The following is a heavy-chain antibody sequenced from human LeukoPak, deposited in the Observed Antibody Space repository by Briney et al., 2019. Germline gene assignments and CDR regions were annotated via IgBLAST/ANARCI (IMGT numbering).Heavy chain of an antibody. CDR1: GGSISSYY. Sequence: SETLSLTCTVSGGSISSYYWSWIRQPPGKGLEWIGYIYYSGSTNYNPSLKSRVTISVDTSKNQFSLKLSSVTAADTAVYYCARDPYDFWSDNATYYMDVWGKGTTVTVSS. CDR3: ARDPYDFWSDNATYYMDV. D-gene: IGHD3-3*01. CDR2: IYYSGST. J-gene: IGHJ6*03. V-gene: IGHV4-59*12.